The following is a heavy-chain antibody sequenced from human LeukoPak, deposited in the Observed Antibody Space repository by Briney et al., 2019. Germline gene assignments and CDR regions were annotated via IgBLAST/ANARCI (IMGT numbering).Heavy chain of an antibody. CDR3: ARAIIAAGPFFDY. CDR1: GFTFSSYW. CDR2: INHSGST. Sequence: GSLRLSCAASGFTFSSYWMSWVRQPPGKGLEWIGEINHSGSTNYNPSLKSRVTISVDTSKNQFSLKLSSVTAADTAVYYCARAIIAAGPFFDYWGQGTLVTVSS. J-gene: IGHJ4*02. V-gene: IGHV4-34*01. D-gene: IGHD6-13*01.